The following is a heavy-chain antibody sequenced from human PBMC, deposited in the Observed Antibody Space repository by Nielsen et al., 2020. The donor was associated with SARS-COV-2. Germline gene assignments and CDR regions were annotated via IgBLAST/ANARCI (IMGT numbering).Heavy chain of an antibody. CDR3: AKDSGSWDY. D-gene: IGHD1-26*01. CDR1: GFTFSSYW. Sequence: GGSLRLSCAASGFTFSSYWMSWVRQAPGKGLEWVANIKQDGSEKYYVDSVKGRFTISRDNSKNTLYLQMNSLRAEDTAVYYCAKDSGSWDYWGQGTLVTVSS. CDR2: IKQDGSEK. J-gene: IGHJ4*02. V-gene: IGHV3-7*03.